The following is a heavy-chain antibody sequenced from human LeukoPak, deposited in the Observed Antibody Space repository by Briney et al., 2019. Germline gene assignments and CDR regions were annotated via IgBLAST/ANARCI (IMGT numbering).Heavy chain of an antibody. CDR1: GGSFSGYY. Sequence: SETLSLTYAVYGGSFSGYYWSWIRQPPGRGLEWIGEINHSGSTNYNPSLKSRVTMSVDTSKNQFSLKLSSVTAADTAVYYCARDLAGVYYFDYWGQGTLVTVSS. D-gene: IGHD6-6*01. CDR2: INHSGST. V-gene: IGHV4-34*01. J-gene: IGHJ4*02. CDR3: ARDLAGVYYFDY.